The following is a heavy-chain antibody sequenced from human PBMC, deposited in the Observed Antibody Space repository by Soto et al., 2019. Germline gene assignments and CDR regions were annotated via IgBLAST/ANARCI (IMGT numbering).Heavy chain of an antibody. J-gene: IGHJ4*02. CDR2: IYYSGTT. D-gene: IGHD3-22*01. CDR3: ASQHYYDNSGYYVVY. Sequence: SETLSLTCTVSGGSISNYYWTWIRQPPGKGLEWIGYIYYSGTTNYNPSLKSRVTISVDTSKNQFSLKLSSVTATDTAVYYCASQHYYDNSGYYVVYWGQGTLVTVSS. CDR1: GGSISNYY. V-gene: IGHV4-59*08.